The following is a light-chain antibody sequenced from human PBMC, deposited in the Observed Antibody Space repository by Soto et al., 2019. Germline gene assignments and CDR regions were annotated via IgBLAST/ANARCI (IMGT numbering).Light chain of an antibody. CDR2: DAS. CDR3: QQRSNWLT. CDR1: QSVSSY. J-gene: IGKJ4*01. V-gene: IGKV3-11*01. Sequence: EMVMTQSPATLSVSPGERATLSCRASQSVSSYLAWYQQKPGQXPXXLIYDASNRATGIPARLIGSGSGTEFTLPISSLEPEDFAVDDRQQRSNWLTFVGGTKVDIK.